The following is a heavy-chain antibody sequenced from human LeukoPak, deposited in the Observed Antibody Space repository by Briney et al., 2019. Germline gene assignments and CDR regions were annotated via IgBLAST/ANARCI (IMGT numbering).Heavy chain of an antibody. CDR1: GGSISSSYW. V-gene: IGHV4-4*02. Sequence: SGTLSLTCAVSGGSISSSYWWSWVRQPPGKGLEWIGEVYHSGSTNYYPSLKSRVTISIEKSKNQFSLKLSSVTAAHTAVYYCARDPFRYSSSWYLGDWGQGTLVTVSS. CDR3: ARDPFRYSSSWYLGD. D-gene: IGHD6-13*01. J-gene: IGHJ4*02. CDR2: VYHSGST.